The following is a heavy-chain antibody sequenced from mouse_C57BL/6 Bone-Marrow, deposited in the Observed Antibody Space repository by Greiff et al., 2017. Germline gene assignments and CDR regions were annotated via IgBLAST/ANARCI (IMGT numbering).Heavy chain of an antibody. Sequence: QVQLQQSGAELARPGASVKLSCKASGYTFTSYGISWVKQRTGQGLEWIGEISPRSGNTYYNEKFKGKATLTADKSSSTAYMELRSLTSEDSAVYVCARTSFYDYGAWFAYWGQGTLVTVSA. CDR1: GYTFTSYG. V-gene: IGHV1-81*01. D-gene: IGHD2-4*01. CDR2: ISPRSGNT. CDR3: ARTSFYDYGAWFAY. J-gene: IGHJ3*01.